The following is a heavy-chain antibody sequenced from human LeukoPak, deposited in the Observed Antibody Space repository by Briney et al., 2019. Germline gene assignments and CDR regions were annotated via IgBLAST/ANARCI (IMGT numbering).Heavy chain of an antibody. J-gene: IGHJ2*01. CDR3: ARDKQSYGSGYTYYWYFDL. CDR1: GGSINNYY. CDR2: IYTSGTT. V-gene: IGHV4-4*07. D-gene: IGHD3-16*02. Sequence: PSETLSLTCIVSGGSINNYYWSWSRQSAGKGLEWIGRIYTSGTTNYNPSLKSRVTMSVDTSKNQFSLKLSSVTAADTAVYYCARDKQSYGSGYTYYWYFDLWGRGTLVTVSS.